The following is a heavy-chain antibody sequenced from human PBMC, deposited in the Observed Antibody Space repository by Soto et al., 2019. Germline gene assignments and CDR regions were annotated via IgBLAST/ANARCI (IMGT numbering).Heavy chain of an antibody. CDR2: IIPIFGTA. CDR1: GGTFSSYA. Sequence: QVQLVQSGAEVKKPGSSVKVSCKASGGTFSSYAISWVRQAPGQGLEWMGGIIPIFGTANYAQKFQGRVTITADDSTSTAYMEQSSLRSEDTAVYYCARVGDSSSSSYYYYGMDVWGQGTTVTVSS. V-gene: IGHV1-69*01. D-gene: IGHD6-6*01. CDR3: ARVGDSSSSSYYYYGMDV. J-gene: IGHJ6*02.